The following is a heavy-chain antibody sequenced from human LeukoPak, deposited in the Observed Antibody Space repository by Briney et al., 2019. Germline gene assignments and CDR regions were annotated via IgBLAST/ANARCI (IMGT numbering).Heavy chain of an antibody. CDR2: IKQDGSEK. D-gene: IGHD3-22*01. J-gene: IGHJ4*02. Sequence: PGGSLRLSCAASGFTFSYYWMSWVRQAPGKGLEWVANIKQDGSEKYYVDSVKGRFTISRDNAKKSLYLQMDSLRAEDTAVYYCAKAYYDSSGYSYYFDYWGQGTLVTVSS. CDR1: GFTFSYYW. CDR3: AKAYYDSSGYSYYFDY. V-gene: IGHV3-7*01.